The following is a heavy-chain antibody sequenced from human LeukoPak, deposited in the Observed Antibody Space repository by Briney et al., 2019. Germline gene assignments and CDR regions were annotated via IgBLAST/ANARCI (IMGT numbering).Heavy chain of an antibody. CDR2: IYHSGST. CDR1: GYSISSGYY. V-gene: IGHV4-38-2*01. CDR3: ARLADSSTSSNNYYYYMDV. J-gene: IGHJ6*03. D-gene: IGHD2-2*01. Sequence: SETLSLTXAVSGYSISSGYYWGWIRQPPGKGLEWIGSIYHSGSTYYNPSLKSRVTISVDTSKNQFSLKLSSVTAADTAVYYCARLADSSTSSNNYYYYMDVWGKGTTVTVSS.